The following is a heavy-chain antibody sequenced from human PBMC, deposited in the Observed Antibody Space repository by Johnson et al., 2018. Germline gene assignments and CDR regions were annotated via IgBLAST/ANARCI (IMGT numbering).Heavy chain of an antibody. D-gene: IGHD7-27*01. Sequence: EVQLVESGGGLVQPGGSLRLSCVASGFIFSDYYMDWVRQAPGKGLEWVCRIRKKVNSYTKEYAASVKDRFTISRDESKNSLYLQTKSLKTEDTAVYYRTRAGPDGDNYFGLDVWGQGTTVTVSS. CDR1: GFIFSDYY. CDR3: TRAGPDGDNYFGLDV. J-gene: IGHJ6*02. CDR2: IRKKVNSYTK. V-gene: IGHV3-72*01.